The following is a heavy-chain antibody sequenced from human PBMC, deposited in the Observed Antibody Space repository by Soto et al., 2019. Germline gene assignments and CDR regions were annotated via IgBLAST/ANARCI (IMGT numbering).Heavy chain of an antibody. Sequence: ASVKVSCKVSGYTLTELSMHWVRQAPGKGLEWMGGFDPEDGETIYAQKFQGRVTMTEDTSTDTAYMELSSLRSEDTAVYYCATPGPRGRYFGWLLPPHYYYYMDVWGKGTTVTVSS. CDR2: FDPEDGET. CDR1: GYTLTELS. CDR3: ATPGPRGRYFGWLLPPHYYYYMDV. J-gene: IGHJ6*03. D-gene: IGHD3-9*01. V-gene: IGHV1-24*01.